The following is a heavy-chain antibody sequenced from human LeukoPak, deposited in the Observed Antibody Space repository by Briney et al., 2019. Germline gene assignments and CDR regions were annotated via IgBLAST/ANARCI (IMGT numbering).Heavy chain of an antibody. CDR3: AKVAYSGYDPEIHFDY. D-gene: IGHD5-12*01. CDR2: ISYDGSNK. J-gene: IGHJ4*02. V-gene: IGHV3-30*18. Sequence: GGSLRLSCAASGFTFSSYGMHWVRQAPGKGLEWVAVISYDGSNKYYADSVKGRFTISRDNSKNTLYLQMNSLRAEDTAVYYCAKVAYSGYDPEIHFDYWGQGTLVTVSS. CDR1: GFTFSSYG.